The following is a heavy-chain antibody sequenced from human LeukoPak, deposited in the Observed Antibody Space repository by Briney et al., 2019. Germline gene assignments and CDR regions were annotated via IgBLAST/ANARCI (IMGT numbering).Heavy chain of an antibody. CDR3: ARRSNHYYGSGSYYSLPFDY. D-gene: IGHD3-10*01. CDR2: IKQDGSEK. CDR1: GFTFSGYW. V-gene: IGHV3-7*01. Sequence: GGSLRLSCAASGFTFSGYWMSWVRQAPGKGPEWVANIKQDGSEKYYVDSVKGRFTISRDNAKNSLYLQMNSLRAEDTAVYYCARRSNHYYGSGSYYSLPFDYWGQGTLVTVSS. J-gene: IGHJ4*02.